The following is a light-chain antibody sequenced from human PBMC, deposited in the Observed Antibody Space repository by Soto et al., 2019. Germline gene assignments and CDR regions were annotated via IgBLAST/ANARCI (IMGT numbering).Light chain of an antibody. J-gene: IGKJ2*01. CDR1: QSLDKW. V-gene: IGKV1-5*01. CDR3: QQYTRYPYT. Sequence: DIQMTQSPSTLSASVGDRVSISCRASQSLDKWLAWYQQKPGEAPKLLVSDASNVESGVSSRFTGSGSGTEFTLTISSLQPDDFATYYCQQYTRYPYTVGQGTKLEIK. CDR2: DAS.